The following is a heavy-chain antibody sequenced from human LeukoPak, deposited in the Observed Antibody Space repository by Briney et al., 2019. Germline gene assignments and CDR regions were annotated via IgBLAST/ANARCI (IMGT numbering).Heavy chain of an antibody. Sequence: PGGSLRLSCAASGFTFSSYAMSWVRQAPGKGLEWVSAISGSGGSTYYADSVKGRFTISRDNSKNTLYLQMNSLRAEDTAVYYCAKRGAQERKYHYYYYYMDVWGKGTTVTVSS. V-gene: IGHV3-23*01. CDR2: ISGSGGST. CDR1: GFTFSSYA. D-gene: IGHD1-14*01. J-gene: IGHJ6*03. CDR3: AKRGAQERKYHYYYYYMDV.